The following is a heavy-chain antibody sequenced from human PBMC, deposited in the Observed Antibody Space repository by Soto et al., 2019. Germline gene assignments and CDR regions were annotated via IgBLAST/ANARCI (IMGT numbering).Heavy chain of an antibody. D-gene: IGHD3-3*01. CDR2: MNPNSGNT. CDR3: ARALECLFHYYYYFMDV. CDR1: GYTFSSYG. Sequence: QVQLVQSGAEVKKPGASVKVSCKASGYTFSSYGINWVLQATGQGLEWMGWMNPNSGNTGYAQKFQGRVTMTRNTSISTAYMERSSLRSEDTAVYYCARALECLFHYYYYFMDVCGKGTTVTVSS. J-gene: IGHJ6*03. V-gene: IGHV1-8*02.